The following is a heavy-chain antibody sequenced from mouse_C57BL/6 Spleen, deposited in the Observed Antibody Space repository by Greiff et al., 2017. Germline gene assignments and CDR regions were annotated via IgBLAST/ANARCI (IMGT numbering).Heavy chain of an antibody. CDR1: GYTFTDYY. D-gene: IGHD1-1*01. Sequence: EVKLMESGPVLVKPGASVKMSCKASGYTFTDYYMNWVKQSHGKSLEWIGVINPYNGGTSYNQKFKGKATLTVDKSSSTAYMELNSLTSEDSAVYYCARRFYGSSYDYWGQGTTLTVSS. CDR3: ARRFYGSSYDY. CDR2: INPYNGGT. V-gene: IGHV1-19*01. J-gene: IGHJ2*01.